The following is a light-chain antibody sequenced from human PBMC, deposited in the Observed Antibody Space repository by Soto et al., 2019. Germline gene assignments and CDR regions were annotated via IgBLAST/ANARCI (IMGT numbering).Light chain of an antibody. CDR2: GNT. J-gene: IGLJ3*02. CDR1: SSNIGAGYD. V-gene: IGLV1-40*01. CDR3: QSYDSSLSGWV. Sequence: QSVLTQPPSVSGAPGQRITISCTGSSSNIGAGYDVHWYRQLPGTAPKLLIYGNTNRPSGVPDRFSGSKSVTSASLAITGLQAEDEADYYCQSYDSSLSGWVFGGGTKLTVL.